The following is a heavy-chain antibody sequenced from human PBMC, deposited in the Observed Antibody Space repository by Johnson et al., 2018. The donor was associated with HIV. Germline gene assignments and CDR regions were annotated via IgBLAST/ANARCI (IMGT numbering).Heavy chain of an antibody. CDR1: GFTFDDYG. CDR2: INWNGGST. D-gene: IGHD3-10*01. J-gene: IGHJ3*02. Sequence: VQVLESGGGVVRPGGSLRLSCVASGFTFDDYGMSWVRQAPGKGLEWVSGINWNGGSTGYADSVKGRFTISRDNAKNSLYLQMNSLRAEDTALYYCARTLGFGTEDAFDIWGQGTMVTVSS. CDR3: ARTLGFGTEDAFDI. V-gene: IGHV3-20*04.